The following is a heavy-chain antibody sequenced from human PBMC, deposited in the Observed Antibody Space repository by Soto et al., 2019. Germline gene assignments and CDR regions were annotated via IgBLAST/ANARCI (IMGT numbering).Heavy chain of an antibody. J-gene: IGHJ4*02. CDR3: AREGIAVAGYYFDY. V-gene: IGHV3-9*01. CDR1: GFTFDDYA. D-gene: IGHD6-19*01. CDR2: ISWNSGSI. Sequence: GGSLRLSCAASGFTFDDYAMHWVRQAPGKGLEWVSGISWNSGSIGYADSVKGRFTISRDNAKNSLYLQMNSLRAEDTAVYYCAREGIAVAGYYFDYWGQGTLVTVSS.